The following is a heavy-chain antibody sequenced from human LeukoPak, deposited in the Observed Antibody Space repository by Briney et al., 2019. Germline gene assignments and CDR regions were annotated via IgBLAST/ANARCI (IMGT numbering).Heavy chain of an antibody. CDR1: GGTFSSYA. J-gene: IGHJ4*02. V-gene: IGHV1-69*13. CDR3: ARVPSLYSGYDFVY. D-gene: IGHD5-12*01. CDR2: IIPIFGTA. Sequence: SVKVSCKASGGTFSSYAISRVRQAPGQGLEWMGGIIPIFGTANYAQKFQGRVTITADESTSTAYMELSSLRSEDTAGYYCARVPSLYSGYDFVYWGQGTLVTVSS.